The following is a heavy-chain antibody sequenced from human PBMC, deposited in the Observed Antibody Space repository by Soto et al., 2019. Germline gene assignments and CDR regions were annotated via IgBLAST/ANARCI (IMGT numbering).Heavy chain of an antibody. Sequence: QVQLVESGGGVVQPGRSLRLSCAASGFTFSSYAMHWVRQAPGKGLEWVAVISYDGSNKYYADSVKGRFTISRDNSKNTLYLQMNSLRAEDTAVYYCARDGHASNYDYYYYGMDVWGQGTTVTVSS. CDR2: ISYDGSNK. J-gene: IGHJ6*02. D-gene: IGHD4-4*01. CDR1: GFTFSSYA. V-gene: IGHV3-30-3*01. CDR3: ARDGHASNYDYYYYGMDV.